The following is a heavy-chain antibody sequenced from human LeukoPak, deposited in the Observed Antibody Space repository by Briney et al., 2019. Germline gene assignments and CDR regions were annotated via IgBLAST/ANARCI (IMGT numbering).Heavy chain of an antibody. CDR2: IYHSGST. D-gene: IGHD1-26*01. CDR1: GYSISSGYY. V-gene: IGHV4-38-2*02. J-gene: IGHJ4*02. CDR3: ARDASGGDDYFDY. Sequence: PSETLSLTCTVSGYSISSGYYWGWLRQPPGKGLEWIGSIYHSGSTYYNPSLKSRVTISVDTSKNQFSLKLSSVTAADTAVYYCARDASGGDDYFDYWGQGTLVTVSS.